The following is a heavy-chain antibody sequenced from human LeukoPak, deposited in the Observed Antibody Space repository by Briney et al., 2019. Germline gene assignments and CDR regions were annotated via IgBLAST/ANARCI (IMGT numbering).Heavy chain of an antibody. CDR3: ARPAIFGVAGIEPDDY. V-gene: IGHV4-4*02. CDR2: VHYTEST. J-gene: IGHJ4*02. Sequence: SETLSLTCAVSGGTITNNNWWTWVRQPPGQGLEWIGEVHYTESTTYNPSLKSRLTLSLDKSNNQFSLRLSSVTVADTAVYYCARPAIFGVAGIEPDDYWGQGTLVTVSS. CDR1: GGTITNNNW. D-gene: IGHD3-3*01.